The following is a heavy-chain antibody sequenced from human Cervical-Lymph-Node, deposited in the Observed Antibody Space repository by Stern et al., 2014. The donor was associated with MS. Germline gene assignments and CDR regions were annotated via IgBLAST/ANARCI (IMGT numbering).Heavy chain of an antibody. V-gene: IGHV5-51*03. Sequence: EVQLVQSGAEVKKPGESLKISCKGSGYSFNIYWIVWVRQMPGKGLEWMGTIYPDDSDTTYSPSFQGQVTISADKSISTAYLQWSSLRASDTAMYYCARRASLTSSSSTIPYWYFDVWGRGTLVTVSS. CDR3: ARRASLTSSSSTIPYWYFDV. CDR1: GYSFNIYW. D-gene: IGHD2-2*01. J-gene: IGHJ2*01. CDR2: IYPDDSDT.